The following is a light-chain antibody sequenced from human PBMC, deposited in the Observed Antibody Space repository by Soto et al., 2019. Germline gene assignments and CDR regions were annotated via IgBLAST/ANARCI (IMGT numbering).Light chain of an antibody. Sequence: EIVLTQFPGTLSLSPGERATLSCRASQSVASNYLAWYQQRPGHAPRVLIFGASSRATGIPDNFSGSACGTDFTLTISRLDPDDFAVYYCQYYGGSSWTFGQGTEVEIK. CDR1: QSVASNY. J-gene: IGKJ1*01. CDR2: GAS. V-gene: IGKV3-20*01. CDR3: QYYGGSSWT.